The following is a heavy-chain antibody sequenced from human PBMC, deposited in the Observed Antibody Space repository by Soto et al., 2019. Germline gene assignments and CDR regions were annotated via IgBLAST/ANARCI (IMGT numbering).Heavy chain of an antibody. CDR1: GFSFGTYG. CDR3: XXXKYEWLDILTGYLDDY. J-gene: IGHJ4*02. CDR2: MGGRGGST. V-gene: IGHV3-23*01. Sequence: EVQLLESGGGLVQPGGSLRLSCSASGFSFGTYGMSWVRQSPGKGLEWVSAMGGRGGSTYYADSVKGRFTISRDNSKXXXYLQMXSLXXXXXXXXXXXXXKYEWLDILTGYLDDYWGQGTLVTVSS. D-gene: IGHD3-9*01.